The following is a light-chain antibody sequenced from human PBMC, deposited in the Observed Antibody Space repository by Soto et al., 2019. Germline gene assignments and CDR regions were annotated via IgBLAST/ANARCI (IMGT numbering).Light chain of an antibody. CDR3: QQYGGSPLT. V-gene: IGKV3-20*01. Sequence: EIVLTQSPGILSLSPGERASLSCRASQSVSSNYLAWYQQKPGQAPRLLIYGASSRATGIPDRFSGSGSGTDFTLTVSRLEPEDFAVYYCQQYGGSPLTFGGGTRVQIK. CDR1: QSVSSNY. CDR2: GAS. J-gene: IGKJ4*01.